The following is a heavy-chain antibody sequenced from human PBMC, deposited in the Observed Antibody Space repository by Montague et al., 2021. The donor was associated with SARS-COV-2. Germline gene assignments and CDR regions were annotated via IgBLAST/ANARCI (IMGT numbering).Heavy chain of an antibody. CDR3: ARAARYSGSSEGDDFDY. V-gene: IGHV4-30-2*01. D-gene: IGHD1-26*01. J-gene: IGHJ4*02. CDR1: GGSMSSGGYS. CDR2: IYHSGST. Sequence: TLSLTCGVSGGSMSSGGYSWSWIRQPPGKGLEWIGYIYHSGSTYYNPSLKSRVTISVDRSKNQFSLKLSSVTAADTAVYYCARAARYSGSSEGDDFDYWGQGTLVTVSS.